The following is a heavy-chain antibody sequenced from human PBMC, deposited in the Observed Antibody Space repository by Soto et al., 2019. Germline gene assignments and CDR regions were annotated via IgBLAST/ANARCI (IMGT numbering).Heavy chain of an antibody. V-gene: IGHV1-2*04. CDR2: INPNSGGT. Sequence: ASVKVSCKASGYTFTGYYMHWVRQAPGQGLEWMGWINPNSGGTNYAQKFQGWVTMTRDTSISTAYMELSRLRSDDTAVYYFARGSDSSGYYYVDDAFDIWGQGTMVTVSS. J-gene: IGHJ3*02. CDR1: GYTFTGYY. D-gene: IGHD3-22*01. CDR3: ARGSDSSGYYYVDDAFDI.